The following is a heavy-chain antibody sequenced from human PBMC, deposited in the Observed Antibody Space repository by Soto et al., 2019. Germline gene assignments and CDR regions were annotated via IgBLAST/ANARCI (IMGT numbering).Heavy chain of an antibody. Sequence: SETLSLTCAVYGGFLSESYWTWIRQPPGKGLEWIGEIDHVGGTNYNPSLKSRVTMSVDTSQNQFSLRLISVTAADTAMYFCVRIRYQLPSSVLWLDPWGQGTPVTVS. V-gene: IGHV4-34*01. D-gene: IGHD3-16*01. CDR2: IDHVGGT. CDR3: VRIRYQLPSSVLWLDP. CDR1: GGFLSESY. J-gene: IGHJ5*02.